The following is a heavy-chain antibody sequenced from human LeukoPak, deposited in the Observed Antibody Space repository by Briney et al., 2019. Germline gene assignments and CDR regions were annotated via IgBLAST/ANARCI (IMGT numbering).Heavy chain of an antibody. CDR3: AKDLWVRKYGSGSYYSPFDY. CDR1: GFTFSNYW. CDR2: IHSDGSST. V-gene: IGHV3-74*01. D-gene: IGHD3-10*01. J-gene: IGHJ4*02. Sequence: AGGSLRLSCAASGFTFSNYWMQWVRHAPGTGLVWVSRIHSDGSSTAYADSVKGRFTISRDNAKNTLYLQMDSLRGEDTAVYYCAKDLWVRKYGSGSYYSPFDYWGQGTLVTVSS.